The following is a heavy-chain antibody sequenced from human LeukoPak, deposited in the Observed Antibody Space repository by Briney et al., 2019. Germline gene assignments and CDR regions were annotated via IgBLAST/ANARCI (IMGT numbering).Heavy chain of an antibody. CDR2: INPSGGST. J-gene: IGHJ4*02. CDR1: GYTFTSYY. Sequence: ASVKVSCKASGYTFTSYYMHWVRQAPGQGPELVGIINPSGGSTSYAQKFQGRVTMTRDTSTSTVYMELSSLRSEDTAVYYCARGAYYYDSSGPFDYWGQGTLVTVSS. V-gene: IGHV1-46*01. D-gene: IGHD3-22*01. CDR3: ARGAYYYDSSGPFDY.